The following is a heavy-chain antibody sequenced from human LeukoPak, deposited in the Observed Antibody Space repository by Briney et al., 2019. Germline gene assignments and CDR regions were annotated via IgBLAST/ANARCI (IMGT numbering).Heavy chain of an antibody. Sequence: GGSLRLSCAASGFTFSSYWMNWARQAPGEGLEWVASINHNGNVNYYVDSVKGRFTISRDNAKNSLYLQMSNLRAEDTAVYFGARGGGLDVWGQGATVTVSS. CDR1: GFTFSSYW. J-gene: IGHJ6*02. CDR2: INHNGNVN. D-gene: IGHD3-16*01. V-gene: IGHV3-7*03. CDR3: ARGGGLDV.